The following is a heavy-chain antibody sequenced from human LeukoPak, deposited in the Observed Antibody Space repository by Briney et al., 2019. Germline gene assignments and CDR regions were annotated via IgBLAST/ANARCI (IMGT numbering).Heavy chain of an antibody. CDR1: GYTFSNYY. CDR3: ARDLFPPYYDSSGYLGY. V-gene: IGHV7-4-1*02. J-gene: IGHJ4*02. CDR2: INTNTGNP. D-gene: IGHD3-22*01. Sequence: ASVKVSCKASGYTFSNYYIHWVRQAPGQGLEWMGWINTNTGNPTYAQGFTGRFVFSLDTSVSTAYLQISSLKAEDTAVYYCARDLFPPYYDSSGYLGYWGQGTLVTVSS.